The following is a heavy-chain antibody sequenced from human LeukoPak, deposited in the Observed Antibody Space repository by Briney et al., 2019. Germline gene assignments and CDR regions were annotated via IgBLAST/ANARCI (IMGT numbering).Heavy chain of an antibody. CDR1: GFTFSSYG. J-gene: IGHJ4*02. V-gene: IGHV3-30*18. CDR3: AKPVPDIVVVVAAPLTE. CDR2: ISYDGSNK. Sequence: GGSLRLSCAASGFTFSSYGMHWVRQAPGKGLEWVAVISYDGSNKYYADSVKGRFTISRDNSKNTLYLQMSSLRAEDTAVYYCAKPVPDIVVVVAAPLTEWGQGTLVTDSS. D-gene: IGHD2-15*01.